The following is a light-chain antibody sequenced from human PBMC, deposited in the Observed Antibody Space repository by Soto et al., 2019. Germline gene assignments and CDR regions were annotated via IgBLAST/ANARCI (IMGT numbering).Light chain of an antibody. J-gene: IGLJ1*01. CDR2: EVT. CDR1: SSDVGSYNL. CDR3: CSYAGSNTFV. V-gene: IGLV2-23*02. Sequence: QSALTQPASVSGSPGQSITISCTGTSSDVGSYNLVSWYQQHPGKAPKLMIYEVTKRPSGVSSRFSGSKSGNTASLTISGLQAEDEADYSCCSYAGSNTFVFGTGTKVTVL.